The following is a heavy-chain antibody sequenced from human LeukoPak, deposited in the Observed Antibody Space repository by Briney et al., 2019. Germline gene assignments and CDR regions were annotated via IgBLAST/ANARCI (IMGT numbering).Heavy chain of an antibody. CDR1: GYTFTSYD. CDR3: ARGKSDWPIRGHNWFDH. J-gene: IGHJ5*02. CDR2: MNPNSGNT. D-gene: IGHD2-21*01. V-gene: IGHV1-8*01. Sequence: ASVKVSCKASGYTFTSYDINWVRQATGQGLEWMGWMNPNSGNTGYAQKFQGRVTMTRNTSISTAYMELSSLRSEDTAVYYCARGKSDWPIRGHNWFDHWGQGTLVTVSS.